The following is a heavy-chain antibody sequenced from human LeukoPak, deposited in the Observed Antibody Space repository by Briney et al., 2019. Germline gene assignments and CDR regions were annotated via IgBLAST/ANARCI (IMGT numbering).Heavy chain of an antibody. CDR1: VYSISIINW. J-gene: IGHJ3*02. D-gene: IGHD3-9*01. V-gene: IGHV4-4*02. Sequence: PSVTLSLTCAVSVYSISIINWLSRVRPPPGEGLGWIGETYRSGSTHCNPSLKIRVTIAVYKPENQFSLKLRSVTAADTAVYYCARSTPEGQYYDILTGYSHDAFDIWGQGTMVTVSS. CDR2: TYRSGST. CDR3: ARSTPEGQYYDILTGYSHDAFDI.